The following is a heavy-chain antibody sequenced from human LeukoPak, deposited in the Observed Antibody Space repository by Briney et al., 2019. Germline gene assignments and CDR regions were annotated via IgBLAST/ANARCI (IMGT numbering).Heavy chain of an antibody. D-gene: IGHD3-10*01. CDR2: IYYSGST. Sequence: SETLSLTCTVSGGSISSYYWSWIRQPPGKGLEWIGYIYYSGSTNYNPSLKSRVTISVDTSKNQFSLKLSSVTAADTAVYYCARLGLGDYFDYWGQGTLGTAS. J-gene: IGHJ4*02. CDR3: ARLGLGDYFDY. V-gene: IGHV4-59*01. CDR1: GGSISSYY.